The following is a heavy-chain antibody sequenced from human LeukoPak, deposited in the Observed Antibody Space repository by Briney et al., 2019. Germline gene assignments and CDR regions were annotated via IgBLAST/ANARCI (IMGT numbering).Heavy chain of an antibody. Sequence: ASVKVSCKASGYTFTTYGITWVRQAPRQGLEWMGWISAHNGSTNYAQKLQGRVTMTTDTSTNTAYMELRRLRSDDTAVYYCARYSSTWYPESAWGQGTLVIVSS. CDR1: GYTFTTYG. D-gene: IGHD6-13*01. CDR3: ARYSSTWYPESA. CDR2: ISAHNGST. J-gene: IGHJ5*02. V-gene: IGHV1-18*01.